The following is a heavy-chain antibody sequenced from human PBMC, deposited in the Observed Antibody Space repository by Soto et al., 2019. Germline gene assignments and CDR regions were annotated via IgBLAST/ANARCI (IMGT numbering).Heavy chain of an antibody. D-gene: IGHD2-2*01. CDR3: GRCSCTSCHLGADY. Sequence: QVQLVESGGGVVQPGRSLRLSCAASGFTFSSYALHWVRQAPGRGLEWVALISFDGNNKYYANSVKGRFTISRDNSKNTLYLQTSSLRAEDTAVSYCGRCSCTSCHLGADYWGQGTLVTVSS. CDR2: ISFDGNNK. V-gene: IGHV3-30-3*01. CDR1: GFTFSSYA. J-gene: IGHJ4*02.